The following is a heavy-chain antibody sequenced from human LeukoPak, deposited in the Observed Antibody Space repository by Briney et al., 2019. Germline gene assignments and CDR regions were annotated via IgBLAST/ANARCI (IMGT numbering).Heavy chain of an antibody. D-gene: IGHD6-19*01. CDR1: GGSISTYY. Sequence: KPSETLSLTCTVSGGSISTYYWSWIRQPPGKGLEWIGYIFYSGSTNYNPSLKSRVTISVDTSKNQFSLKLTSVTAADTAVYYCARLGDLRSGWYNFQHWGQGTLVTVSS. CDR3: ARLGDLRSGWYNFQH. V-gene: IGHV4-59*08. J-gene: IGHJ1*01. CDR2: IFYSGST.